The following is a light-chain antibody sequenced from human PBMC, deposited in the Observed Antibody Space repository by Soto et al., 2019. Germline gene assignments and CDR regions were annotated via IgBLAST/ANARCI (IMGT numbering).Light chain of an antibody. CDR1: SSDVGGYNY. J-gene: IGLJ3*02. CDR2: DVS. Sequence: QSALTQPRSVSGSPGQSVTISCTGTSSDVGGYNYVSWYQHHPGKAPTLMIYDVSERPSGVPDRFSGSKSGNTASLTISGLQAEDEADYYCCSYAGSYTLWVFGGGTKLTVL. V-gene: IGLV2-11*01. CDR3: CSYAGSYTLWV.